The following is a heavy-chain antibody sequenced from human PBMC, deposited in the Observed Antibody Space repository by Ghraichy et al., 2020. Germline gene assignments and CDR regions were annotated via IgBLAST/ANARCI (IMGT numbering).Heavy chain of an antibody. V-gene: IGHV4-4*02. J-gene: IGHJ4*02. Sequence: GSLSLTCAVSGGSVTRNNWWSWVRQTPEKGLEWIGEIHETGRSTYNPSLRSRVIMSVDKSQNQFSLQLTSVTAADTAIYYCTSNYYYCLDNWGQGTLVTVSS. CDR3: TSNYYYCLDN. CDR2: IHETGRS. CDR1: GGSVTRNNW. D-gene: IGHD3-16*01.